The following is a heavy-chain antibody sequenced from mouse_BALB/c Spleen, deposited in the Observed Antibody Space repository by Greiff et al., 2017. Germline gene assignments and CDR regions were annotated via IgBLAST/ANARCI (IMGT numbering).Heavy chain of an antibody. V-gene: IGHV14-3*02. CDR1: GFNIKDTD. CDR2: IDPANGNT. CDR3: ARGGYDREYAMDY. J-gene: IGHJ4*01. Sequence: VQLQQSGAELVKPGASVKLSCTASGFNIKDTDMHWVKQRPEQGLEWIGRIDPANGNTKYDPKIQGKATITADTSSNTAYLQLSSQTSEDTAVYNCARGGYDREYAMDYWGQGTSVTVSS. D-gene: IGHD2-2*01.